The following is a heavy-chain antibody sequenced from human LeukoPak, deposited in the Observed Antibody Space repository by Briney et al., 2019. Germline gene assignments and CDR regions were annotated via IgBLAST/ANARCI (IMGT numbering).Heavy chain of an antibody. Sequence: GRSLRLSCAASGFTFSSYGMHWVRQAPGKGLEWVAVMSYDGSNKYYADSVKGRFTISRDNSKNTLYLQMNSLRAEDTAVYYCAKSSGGYLPYYGMDVWGQGTTVTVSS. CDR1: GFTFSSYG. CDR2: MSYDGSNK. J-gene: IGHJ6*02. V-gene: IGHV3-30*18. D-gene: IGHD2-8*02. CDR3: AKSSGGYLPYYGMDV.